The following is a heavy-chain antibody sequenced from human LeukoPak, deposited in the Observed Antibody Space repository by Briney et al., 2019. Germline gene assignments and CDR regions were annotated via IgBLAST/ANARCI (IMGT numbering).Heavy chain of an antibody. J-gene: IGHJ6*02. Sequence: ASVKVSCKASGGTFSSYAFNWVRQATGQGLEWMGWMNPNSGNTGYAQKFQGRVTMTRNTSISTAYMELSSLRSEDTAVYYCARRAVVVPAAKRRYLYYGMDVWGQGTTVTVSS. CDR2: MNPNSGNT. CDR1: GGTFSSYA. V-gene: IGHV1-8*02. CDR3: ARRAVVVPAAKRRYLYYGMDV. D-gene: IGHD2-2*01.